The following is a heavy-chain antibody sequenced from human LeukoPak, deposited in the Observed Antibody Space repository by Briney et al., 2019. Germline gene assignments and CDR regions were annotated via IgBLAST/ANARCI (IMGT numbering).Heavy chain of an antibody. CDR2: ISAYNGNT. Sequence: ASVKVSCKASGGTFSSYAISWVRQAPGQGLEWMGWISAYNGNTNYAQKLQGRVTMTTDTSTSTAYMELRSLRSDDTAVYYCARDRKSTDRGWYRRYFDYWGQGTLVTVSS. J-gene: IGHJ4*02. V-gene: IGHV1-18*01. CDR3: ARDRKSTDRGWYRRYFDY. D-gene: IGHD6-19*01. CDR1: GGTFSSYA.